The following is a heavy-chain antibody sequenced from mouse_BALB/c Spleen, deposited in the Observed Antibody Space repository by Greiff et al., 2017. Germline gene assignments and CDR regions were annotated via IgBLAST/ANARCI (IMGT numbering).Heavy chain of an antibody. CDR2: ISSGGSYT. Sequence: EVMLVESGGGLVQPGGSRKLSCAASGFTFSSYGMSWVRQTPDKRLEWVATISSGGSYTYYPDSVKGRFTISRDNAKNTLYLQMSSLKSEDTAMYYCARHGSTMITSWFAYWGQGTLVTVSA. V-gene: IGHV5-6*03. CDR3: ARHGSTMITSWFAY. CDR1: GFTFSSYG. J-gene: IGHJ3*01. D-gene: IGHD2-4*01.